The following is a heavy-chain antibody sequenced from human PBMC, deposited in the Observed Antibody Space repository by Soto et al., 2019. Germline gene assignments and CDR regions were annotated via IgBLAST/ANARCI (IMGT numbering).Heavy chain of an antibody. Sequence: GGSLRLSCAASGFTFSSYAMHWVRQAPGKGLEWVAVISYDGSNKYYADSVKGRFTISRDNSKNTLYLQMNSLRAEDTAVYYCAVTGARDSSGYYYGGDYYGMDVWGQGTTVTVSS. V-gene: IGHV3-30-3*01. CDR3: AVTGARDSSGYYYGGDYYGMDV. J-gene: IGHJ6*02. CDR1: GFTFSSYA. D-gene: IGHD3-22*01. CDR2: ISYDGSNK.